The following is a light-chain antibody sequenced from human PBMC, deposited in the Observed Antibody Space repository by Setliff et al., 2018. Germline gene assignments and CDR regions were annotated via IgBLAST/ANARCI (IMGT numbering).Light chain of an antibody. J-gene: IGLJ1*01. Sequence: QSALTQPPSVSGAQGQRVPIPCPGSSSNIGEGYDVHWYKQLPGTAPKLLILGNTNRPSGVPYRFSGSKSGTSASLAITGLQAEDEADYYCQSYDSSLSEIFGTGTKVTVL. V-gene: IGLV1-40*01. CDR3: QSYDSSLSEI. CDR2: GNT. CDR1: SSNIGEGYD.